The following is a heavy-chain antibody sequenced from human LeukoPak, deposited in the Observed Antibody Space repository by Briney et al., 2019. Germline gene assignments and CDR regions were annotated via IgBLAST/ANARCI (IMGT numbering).Heavy chain of an antibody. Sequence: ETLSLTCEVSGNSITNSLWWNWVRQTPGKGLEWVSRINSDGSSRSYVDSVKGRFTISRDNAKNTLYLQMNSLRAEDTAVYYCTREVSGSSYFDYWGQGTLVTVSS. V-gene: IGHV3-74*01. J-gene: IGHJ4*02. CDR3: TREVSGSSYFDY. CDR2: INSDGSSR. CDR1: GNSITNSLW. D-gene: IGHD1-26*01.